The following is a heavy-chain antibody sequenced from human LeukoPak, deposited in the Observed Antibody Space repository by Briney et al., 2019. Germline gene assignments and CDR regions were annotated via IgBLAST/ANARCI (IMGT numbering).Heavy chain of an antibody. V-gene: IGHV3-23*01. CDR2: ISRNSAT. J-gene: IGHJ4*02. CDR3: ADFGSGSYIFDY. Sequence: GGSLRLSCVASEFAFSDYAMSWVRQAPGKGPEWVSTISRNSATWYADSVMGRFTISRDNSKSTLYLQMNSLRGEDTALYYCADFGSGSYIFDYRGQGSLVTVSS. CDR1: EFAFSDYA. D-gene: IGHD3-10*01.